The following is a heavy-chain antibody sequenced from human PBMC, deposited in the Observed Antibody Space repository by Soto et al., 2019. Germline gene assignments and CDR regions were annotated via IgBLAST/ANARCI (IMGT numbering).Heavy chain of an antibody. V-gene: IGHV3-23*01. CDR1: GFTFSSYA. J-gene: IGHJ5*02. CDR2: IGGSGGST. Sequence: EVQLLESGGGLVQPGGSLRLSCAASGFTFSSYAMSWVRQAPGKGLEWVSAIGGSGGSTYYADSVKGRFAISRDNSRNTLYLQMSSLRVEDTAIYYCTKDQRFSWGQGALVSVSS. CDR3: TKDQRFS.